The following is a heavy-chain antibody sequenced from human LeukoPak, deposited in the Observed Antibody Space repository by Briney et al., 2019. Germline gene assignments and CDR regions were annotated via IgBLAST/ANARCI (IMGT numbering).Heavy chain of an antibody. CDR3: ARGSSWYDYYYYMDV. V-gene: IGHV1-2*06. J-gene: IGHJ6*03. CDR1: GYTFTGYY. CDR2: INPNSGGT. Sequence: ASVKVSCKASGYTFTGYYMHWVRQAPGQGLEWMGRINPNSGGTNYAQKFQGRVTMTRDTSISTAYMELSRLRSDDTAVYYSARGSSWYDYYYYMDVWGKGTTVTVSS. D-gene: IGHD6-13*01.